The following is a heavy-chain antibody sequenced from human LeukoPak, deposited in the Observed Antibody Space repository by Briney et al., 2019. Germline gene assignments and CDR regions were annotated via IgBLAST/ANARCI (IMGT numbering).Heavy chain of an antibody. D-gene: IGHD3-22*01. CDR3: ARGRGTYYYDSSGRPFDY. J-gene: IGHJ4*02. V-gene: IGHV1-18*01. Sequence: ASVKVSCKASGYTFTSYGISWVRQAPGQGLEWVGWISAYNGNTNYAQKLQGRVTMTTDTSTSTAYMELRSLRPDDTAVYYCARGRGTYYYDSSGRPFDYWGQGTLVTVSS. CDR1: GYTFTSYG. CDR2: ISAYNGNT.